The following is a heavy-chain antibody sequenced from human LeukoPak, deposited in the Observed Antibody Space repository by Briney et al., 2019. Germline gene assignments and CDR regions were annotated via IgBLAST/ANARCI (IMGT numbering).Heavy chain of an antibody. CDR1: GCSISSSSYY. D-gene: IGHD2-2*01. J-gene: IGHJ4*02. V-gene: IGHV4-39*01. CDR3: ARITIPQEVPAGRLDY. Sequence: PSETLSLTCTVSGCSISSSSYYWGWIRQPPEKGLEWIGSIYYSGSTYYNPSLKSRFTISLDTSNNQFSLKLSSVTAADTAVYYCARITIPQEVPAGRLDYWGQGTLVTVSS. CDR2: IYYSGST.